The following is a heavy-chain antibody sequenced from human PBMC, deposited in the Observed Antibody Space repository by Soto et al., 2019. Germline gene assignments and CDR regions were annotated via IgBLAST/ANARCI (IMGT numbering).Heavy chain of an antibody. CDR1: GGTFSSYA. Sequence: QVQLVQSGAEVKKPGSSVKVSCKASGGTFSSYAISWVRQAPGQGLEWIGGIIPIFGTANYAQKFQGRVTITADESTSTAYMELSSLRSEDTAVYYCARDLFPWKSSGYYYVNWFDPWGQGTLVTVSS. D-gene: IGHD3-22*01. J-gene: IGHJ5*02. CDR2: IIPIFGTA. CDR3: ARDLFPWKSSGYYYVNWFDP. V-gene: IGHV1-69*01.